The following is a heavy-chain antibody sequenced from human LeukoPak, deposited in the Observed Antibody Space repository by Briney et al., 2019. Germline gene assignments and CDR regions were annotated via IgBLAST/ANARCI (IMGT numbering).Heavy chain of an antibody. J-gene: IGHJ4*02. D-gene: IGHD6-13*01. CDR3: AKAIAEAGTHYFDN. CDR1: GFTFSSSA. CDR2: ISGSGGSR. V-gene: IGHV3-23*01. Sequence: GGSLTLSCGASGFTFSSSAMSWVRQAPGKGLVWLSIISGSGGSRFYADSVKGRFTISRDNSKNTLYLQMSCLRAEDTAVYYCAKAIAEAGTHYFDNWGQGTLVTVSS.